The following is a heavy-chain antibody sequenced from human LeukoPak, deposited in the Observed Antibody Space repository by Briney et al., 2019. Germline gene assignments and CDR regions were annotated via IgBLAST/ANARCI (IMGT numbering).Heavy chain of an antibody. CDR1: GFTFSSYW. Sequence: PGGSLRLSCAASGFTFSSYWMHWVCQAPGKGLVWVSRINSDGSSTSYADSVKGRFTISRDNAKNTLYLQMNSLKAEDTAVYYCARVPCSSSWHFDYWGQGTLVAVSS. CDR2: INSDGSST. CDR3: ARVPCSSSWHFDY. J-gene: IGHJ4*02. V-gene: IGHV3-74*01. D-gene: IGHD6-13*01.